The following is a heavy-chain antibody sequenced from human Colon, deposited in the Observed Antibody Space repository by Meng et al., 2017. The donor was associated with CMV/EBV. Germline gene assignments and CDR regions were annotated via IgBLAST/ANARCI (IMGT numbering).Heavy chain of an antibody. J-gene: IGHJ4*02. CDR2: ITHDGNSA. CDR1: GFTFSRYW. V-gene: IGHV3-74*01. Sequence: GGSLRLSCAASGFTFSRYWMHWVRQVPGKGPRWISRITHDGNSAIYADPVKGRFTAYRDTTKNTLYMKMNSLRAEDTAVHYCARDRGSSSPDYWGQGTLVTVSS. CDR3: ARDRGSSSPDY. D-gene: IGHD6-13*01.